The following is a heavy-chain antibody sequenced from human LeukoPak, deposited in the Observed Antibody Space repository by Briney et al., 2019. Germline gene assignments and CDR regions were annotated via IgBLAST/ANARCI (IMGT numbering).Heavy chain of an antibody. Sequence: GESLKISCKGSGYSFTSYWIGWVRQMPGKGLEWMGIIYPGDSDTRYSPSFQGQVTISADKSISTAYLQWSSLKASDTAMYYCARLNDILTGYYSTPYYFDYWGQGTLVTVSS. V-gene: IGHV5-51*01. J-gene: IGHJ4*02. CDR2: IYPGDSDT. CDR1: GYSFTSYW. CDR3: ARLNDILTGYYSTPYYFDY. D-gene: IGHD3-9*01.